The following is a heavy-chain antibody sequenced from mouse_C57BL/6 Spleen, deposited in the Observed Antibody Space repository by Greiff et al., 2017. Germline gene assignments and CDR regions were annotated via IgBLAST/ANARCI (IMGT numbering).Heavy chain of an antibody. CDR2: INPYNGGT. CDR1: GYTFTDYY. V-gene: IGHV1-19*01. Sequence: EVQLQQSGPVLVKPGASVKMSCKASGYTFTDYYMNWVKQSHGKSLEWIGVINPYNGGTSYNQKFKGKATLTVDKSSSTAYMELNSLTSEDSAVYYCARGEDSNYGFAYWGQGTLVTVSA. CDR3: ARGEDSNYGFAY. D-gene: IGHD2-5*01. J-gene: IGHJ3*01.